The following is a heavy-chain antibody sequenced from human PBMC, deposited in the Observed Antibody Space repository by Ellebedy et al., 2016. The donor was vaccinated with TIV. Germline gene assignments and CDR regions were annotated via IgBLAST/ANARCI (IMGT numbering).Heavy chain of an antibody. J-gene: IGHJ4*02. CDR1: GFTFSSYS. D-gene: IGHD1-26*01. V-gene: IGHV3-48*01. CDR3: ARSPWVGVSAAAG. CDR2: ISSSSSTI. Sequence: PGGSLRLSCAASGFTFSSYSMNWVRQAPGKGLEWVSYISSSSSTIYYADSVKGRFTISRDNSKNTLYLQMNSLRAEDTAVYYCARSPWVGVSAAAGWGQGTLVTVSS.